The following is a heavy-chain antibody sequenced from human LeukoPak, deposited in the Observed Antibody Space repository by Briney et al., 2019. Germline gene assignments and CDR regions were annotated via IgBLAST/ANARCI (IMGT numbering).Heavy chain of an antibody. J-gene: IGHJ4*02. CDR2: ISSSGSTI. V-gene: IGHV3-48*03. D-gene: IGHD3-10*01. CDR1: GFTFSSYE. Sequence: GGSLRLSXAASGFTFSSYEMNWVRQAPGKGLEWVSYISSSGSTIYYADSVKGRFTISRDNAKNSLYLQMNSLRAEDTAVYYCARDVHRGSYFDYWGQGTLVTVSS. CDR3: ARDVHRGSYFDY.